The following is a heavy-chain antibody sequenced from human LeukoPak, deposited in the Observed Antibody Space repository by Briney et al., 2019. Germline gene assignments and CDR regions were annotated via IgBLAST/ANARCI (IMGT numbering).Heavy chain of an antibody. J-gene: IGHJ4*02. Sequence: KPGGSLRLSCAASGFTFSDYYMSWIRQAPGKGLEWVSYISSSGNTIYYADSVKGRFTISRDNSKNTLYLQMNSLRAEDTAVYYCARDGYGGTMVRGVQPRYYFDYWGQGTLVTVSS. V-gene: IGHV3-11*04. CDR2: ISSSGNTI. CDR1: GFTFSDYY. D-gene: IGHD3-10*01. CDR3: ARDGYGGTMVRGVQPRYYFDY.